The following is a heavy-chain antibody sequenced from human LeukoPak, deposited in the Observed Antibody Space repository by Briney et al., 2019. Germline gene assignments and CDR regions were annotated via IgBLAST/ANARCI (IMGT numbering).Heavy chain of an antibody. V-gene: IGHV4-59*12. CDR1: GGSISVYY. CDR3: ARSSRDSSGYSDLDP. CDR2: VYDSGST. J-gene: IGHJ5*02. D-gene: IGHD3-22*01. Sequence: SETLSLTCTVSGGSISVYYWSWIRQPPGKGLEWIGYVYDSGSTKYNPSLKSRVTISVDTSNEQFSLTLTSVTAADTAVYYCARSSRDSSGYSDLDPWGEGILVTVSS.